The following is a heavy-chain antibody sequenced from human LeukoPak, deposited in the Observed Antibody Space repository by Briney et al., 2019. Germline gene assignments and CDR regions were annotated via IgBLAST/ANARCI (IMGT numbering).Heavy chain of an antibody. J-gene: IGHJ5*02. CDR3: ARVGPAADNWFDP. CDR1: GYTFTGYY. V-gene: IGHV1-2*06. D-gene: IGHD2-2*01. CDR2: INPNSGGT. Sequence: GASVKVSCKASGYTFTGYYMHWVRQAPGQGLEWMGRINPNSGGTNYAQKFQGRVTMTRDTSISTAYMELSSLRSEDTAVYYCARVGPAADNWFDPWGQGTLVTVSS.